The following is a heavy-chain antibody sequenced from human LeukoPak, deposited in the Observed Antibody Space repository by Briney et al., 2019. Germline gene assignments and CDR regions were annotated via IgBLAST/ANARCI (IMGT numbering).Heavy chain of an antibody. CDR2: IAPSVDTT. Sequence: GAPVKVSCKSSGFLFTNYLLHWVRQAPGQGLEWVGRIAPSVDTTNYAQKFRDRVTMTRDTSTSTVYMELRSLRSEDTALYCCVREESGGYFGYWGQGTLVSVSS. CDR1: GFLFTNYL. J-gene: IGHJ4*02. V-gene: IGHV1-46*01. CDR3: VREESGGYFGY. D-gene: IGHD4-23*01.